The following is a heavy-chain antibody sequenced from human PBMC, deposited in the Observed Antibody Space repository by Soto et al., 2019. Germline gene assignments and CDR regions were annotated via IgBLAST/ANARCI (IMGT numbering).Heavy chain of an antibody. V-gene: IGHV3-33*01. J-gene: IGHJ4*02. CDR2: IWYDGSNK. D-gene: IGHD3-3*02. CDR1: GFTFGIYG. Sequence: QVQLVESGGGVVQPGRSLRLSCAASGFTFGIYGMHWVRQAPGKGLEWVAVIWYDGSNKYYADSVKGRFTISRDNSKNTLYLQMNSLRAEDTAVYYCAREHFSENHYDYWGQGTLVTVSS. CDR3: AREHFSENHYDY.